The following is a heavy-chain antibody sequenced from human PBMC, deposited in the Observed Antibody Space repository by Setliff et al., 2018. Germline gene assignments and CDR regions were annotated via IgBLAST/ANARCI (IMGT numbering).Heavy chain of an antibody. CDR2: IIPMFGT. V-gene: IGHV1-69*13. D-gene: IGHD3-10*01. J-gene: IGHJ6*03. CDR3: AGGQPLVRKYYYYMDV. CDR1: RGTFSSYV. Sequence: SVKVSCKASRGTFSSYVISWVREAPGQGLEWMGGIIPMFGTNYAQKFQGGVTITADESTSTAYMELSSLGSEDTAVYYCAGGQPLVRKYYYYMDVWGKGTTVTVSS.